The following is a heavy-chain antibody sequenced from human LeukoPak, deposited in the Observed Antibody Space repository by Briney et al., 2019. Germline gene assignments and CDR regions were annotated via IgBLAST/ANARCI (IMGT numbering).Heavy chain of an antibody. J-gene: IGHJ4*02. CDR1: GYTFTGYY. CDR2: INPNSGGT. Sequence: ASVKVSCKASGYTFTGYYMHWVRQAPGQGLEWMGWINPNSGGTNYAQKLQGRVTMTRDTSISTAYMELSRLRSDDTAVYYCARGDRKITFGGVIDLDYWGQGTLVTVSS. V-gene: IGHV1-2*02. CDR3: ARGDRKITFGGVIDLDY. D-gene: IGHD3-16*02.